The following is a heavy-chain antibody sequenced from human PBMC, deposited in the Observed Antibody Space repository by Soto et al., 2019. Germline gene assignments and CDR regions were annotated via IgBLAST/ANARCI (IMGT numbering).Heavy chain of an antibody. CDR2: ISAYNGNT. V-gene: IGHV1-18*01. CDR1: GYTFTSYG. J-gene: IGHJ4*02. Sequence: QVQLVQSGAEVKKPGASVKVSCKASGYTFTSYGSSWVRQAPRQGLEWMGWISAYNGNTNYAQKLQGRVTMTTDTSTSTAHMELRRLRSDDSDVYYCARDSPPPREWGQGTLVTVSS. CDR3: ARDSPPPRE.